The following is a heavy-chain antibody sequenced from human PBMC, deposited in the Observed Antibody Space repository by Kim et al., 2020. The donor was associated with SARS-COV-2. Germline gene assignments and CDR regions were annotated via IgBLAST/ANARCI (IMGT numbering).Heavy chain of an antibody. CDR1: GFTFSSYG. D-gene: IGHD6-19*01. CDR3: AKASRSSISGHYYAMDV. J-gene: IGHJ6*01. CDR2: VSYDGSDK. V-gene: IGHV3-33*06. Sequence: LSLTCAASGFTFSSYGMNWLRQVPGKGLEWVAHVSYDGSDKYYADSVKGRFTISKDFSRKTLYLQMNSLRAGDTALYYCAKASRSSISGHYYAMDVW.